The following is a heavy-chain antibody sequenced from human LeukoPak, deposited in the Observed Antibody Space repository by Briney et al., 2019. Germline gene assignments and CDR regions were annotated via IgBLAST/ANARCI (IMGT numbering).Heavy chain of an antibody. CDR3: ARHTSPTYYYYMDV. J-gene: IGHJ6*03. CDR2: IYYSGST. V-gene: IGHV4-59*08. Sequence: SETLSLTCTVSGGSISSYYWSWIRQPPGKGLEWIGYIYYSGSTNYNPSLKSRVTISVDTSKNQFSLKLSSVTAADTAVNYCARHTSPTYYYYMDVWGKGTTVTVSS. CDR1: GGSISSYY.